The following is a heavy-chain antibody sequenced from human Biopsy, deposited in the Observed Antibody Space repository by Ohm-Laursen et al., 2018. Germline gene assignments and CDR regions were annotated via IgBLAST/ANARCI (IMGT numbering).Heavy chain of an antibody. CDR2: IFYRGST. J-gene: IGHJ5*02. V-gene: IGHV4-39*01. CDR1: GGSISNNNYY. D-gene: IGHD3-22*01. Sequence: TLSLTCTVSGGSISNNNYYWGWTRQPPGKGLEWIGSIFYRGSTHYKPSLKSRVNISVDTSKNQFSLELNSVTAADTAAYYCARDYDTSGYYYVSWGQGTLVTVSS. CDR3: ARDYDTSGYYYVS.